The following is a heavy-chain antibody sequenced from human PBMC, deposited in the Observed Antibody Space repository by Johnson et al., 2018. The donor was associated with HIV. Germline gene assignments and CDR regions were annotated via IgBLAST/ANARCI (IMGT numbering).Heavy chain of an antibody. CDR2: ISDDGSNK. CDR1: GFSFSRYV. J-gene: IGHJ3*02. Sequence: QVQLVESGGGLVQPGGSLRLSCAASGFSFSRYVMHWVRQAPGKGLEWVAVISDDGSNKYYGDSVKGRFTISRDNAKNSLYLQMNSLRAEDTAVYYCASSWFGELSYAFDIWGQGTMVTVSS. CDR3: ASSWFGELSYAFDI. D-gene: IGHD3-10*01. V-gene: IGHV3-30-3*01.